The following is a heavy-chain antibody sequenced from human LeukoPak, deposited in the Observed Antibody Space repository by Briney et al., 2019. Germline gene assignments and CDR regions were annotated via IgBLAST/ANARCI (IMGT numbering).Heavy chain of an antibody. V-gene: IGHV3-11*04. D-gene: IGHD3-22*01. J-gene: IGHJ3*02. CDR3: AREGYYYDSSGYRFDAFDI. CDR1: GFTFSDYY. CDR2: ISSSGSTI. Sequence: GGSLRLSCAASGFTFSDYYMSWIRQAPGKGLEWVSYISSSGSTIYYADSVKGRFTISRDNAKNSLYLQMNSLRAEDTAVYYCAREGYYYDSSGYRFDAFDIWGQGTMVTVSS.